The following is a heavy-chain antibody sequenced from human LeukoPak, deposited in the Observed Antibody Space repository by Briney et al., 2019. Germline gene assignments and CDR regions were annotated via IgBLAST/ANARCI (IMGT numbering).Heavy chain of an antibody. D-gene: IGHD2-2*01. V-gene: IGHV3-23*01. CDR1: GFTFSSYA. CDR2: ISGSGDDT. Sequence: PGGSLRLSCAASGFTFSSYAMSWVRQAPGKGLEWVSTISGSGDDTYYADSVKGRFTVSRGNSKNTLYLEMNSLRAEDTAVYYCAKSNPIYCRTTGCYLGTFQYWGQGTLVTVSS. J-gene: IGHJ4*02. CDR3: AKSNPIYCRTTGCYLGTFQY.